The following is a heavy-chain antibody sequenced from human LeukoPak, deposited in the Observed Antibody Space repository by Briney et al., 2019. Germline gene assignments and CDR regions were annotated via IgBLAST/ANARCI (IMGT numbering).Heavy chain of an antibody. Sequence: SETLSLTCTVSGGSISSSSYYWGWIRQPPGKGLEWIGSIYYSGSTYYNPSLKSRVTISVDTSKNQFSLKLSSVTAADTAVYYCARVEMATIPYFDYWGQGTLVTVSS. CDR2: IYYSGST. V-gene: IGHV4-39*07. CDR3: ARVEMATIPYFDY. J-gene: IGHJ4*02. D-gene: IGHD5-24*01. CDR1: GGSISSSSYY.